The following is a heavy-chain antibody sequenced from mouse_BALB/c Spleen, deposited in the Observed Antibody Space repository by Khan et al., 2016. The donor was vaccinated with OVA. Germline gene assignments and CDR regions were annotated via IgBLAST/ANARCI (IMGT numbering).Heavy chain of an antibody. V-gene: IGHV1-61*01. J-gene: IGHJ3*01. D-gene: IGHD1-2*01. CDR2: IHPSDSET. Sequence: QVQLQQSGAELVRPGASVKLSCKASGYSFTSYWMNWVKQRPGQGLEWIGMIHPSDSETNLNQKFKDKATLTVDKSSNTAYMQLSSPTSEDSAVYYCARRKFIPTAEEDPCFAYWGQGTLVTVSA. CDR3: ARRKFIPTAEEDPCFAY. CDR1: GYSFTSYW.